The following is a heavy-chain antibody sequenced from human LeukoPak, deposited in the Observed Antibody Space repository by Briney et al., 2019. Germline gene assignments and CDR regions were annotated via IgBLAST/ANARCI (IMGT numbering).Heavy chain of an antibody. Sequence: ASAKVSCKASGYTFTSYAMNWVRQAPGQGLEWMGWINTNTGNPTYAQGFTGRFVFSLDTSVSTAYLQISSLKAEDTAVYYCARAPNVGYDFWSGYYRGNYYYYYMDVWGKGTTVTVSS. J-gene: IGHJ6*03. CDR1: GYTFTSYA. CDR2: INTNTGNP. D-gene: IGHD3-3*01. V-gene: IGHV7-4-1*02. CDR3: ARAPNVGYDFWSGYYRGNYYYYYMDV.